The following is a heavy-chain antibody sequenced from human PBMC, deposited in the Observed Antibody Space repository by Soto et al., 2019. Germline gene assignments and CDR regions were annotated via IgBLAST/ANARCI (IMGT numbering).Heavy chain of an antibody. CDR2: IKSKTDGGTT. D-gene: IGHD1-1*01. Sequence: TGGSLRLSCAASGFTFSNAWMNWVRQAPGKGLEWVGRIKSKTDGGTTDYAAPVKGRFTISRDDSKNTLYLQMNSLKTEDTAVYYCTTAALERRVYYYYYGMDVWGQGTTVTVSS. V-gene: IGHV3-15*07. CDR1: GFTFSNAW. CDR3: TTAALERRVYYYYYGMDV. J-gene: IGHJ6*02.